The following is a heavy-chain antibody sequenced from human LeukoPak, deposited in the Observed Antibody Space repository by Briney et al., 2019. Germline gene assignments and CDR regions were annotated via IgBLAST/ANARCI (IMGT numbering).Heavy chain of an antibody. CDR3: TPLIGYCSGGSCRGVDY. CDR1: GFTFSSYA. Sequence: PGGSLRLSCAASGFTFSSYAMNWVRQAPGKGLEWVGRIKSKSDGGTTDYAAPVKGRFTISRDDSKNTLYLQINSLKTEDTAVYYCTPLIGYCSGGSCRGVDYWGQGTLVTVSS. V-gene: IGHV3-15*01. D-gene: IGHD2-15*01. J-gene: IGHJ4*02. CDR2: IKSKSDGGTT.